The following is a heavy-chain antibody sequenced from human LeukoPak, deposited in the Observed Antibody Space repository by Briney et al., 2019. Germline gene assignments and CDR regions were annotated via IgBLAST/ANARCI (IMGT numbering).Heavy chain of an antibody. CDR3: ASNLNIAADDAFDI. V-gene: IGHV4-4*07. J-gene: IGHJ3*02. CDR2: IYTSGST. Sequence: SETLSLTCTVSGGSISSYYWSWIRQPAGKGLEWIGRIYTSGSTNYNPSLKSRVTMSVDTSKNQFSLKLSSVTAADTAVYYCASNLNIAADDAFDIWGQGTMVTVSS. CDR1: GGSISSYY. D-gene: IGHD6-13*01.